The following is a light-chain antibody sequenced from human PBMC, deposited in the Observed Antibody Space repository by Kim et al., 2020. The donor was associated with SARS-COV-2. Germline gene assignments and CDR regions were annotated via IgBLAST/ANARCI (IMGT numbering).Light chain of an antibody. CDR1: QRVGSW. CDR3: QQYFVIPRT. Sequence: SAAIGDRVTISCRASQRVGSWVAWYQQKPGKAPKCLIWRASSLESGVPSRFSGSGSGTEFTLTISSLQPDDFATYYCQQYFVIPRTFGQGTKLEIK. CDR2: RAS. V-gene: IGKV1-5*03. J-gene: IGKJ2*01.